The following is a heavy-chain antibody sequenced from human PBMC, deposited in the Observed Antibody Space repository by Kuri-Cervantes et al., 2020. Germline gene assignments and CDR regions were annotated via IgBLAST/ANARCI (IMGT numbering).Heavy chain of an antibody. J-gene: IGHJ4*02. CDR1: GFTFSSYG. V-gene: IGHV3-48*02. CDR2: NSSGSSTI. D-gene: IGHD3-9*01. Sequence: GGSMSLSSAVSGFTFSSYGMSWVRQAPGKVLEWVSYNSSGSSTIHYAEPVKGRFTISRDNAKSSLYLQMNSLRYEDTAVYYCAREPPLKTGSPLRYWGQGTQVTVSS. CDR3: AREPPLKTGSPLRY.